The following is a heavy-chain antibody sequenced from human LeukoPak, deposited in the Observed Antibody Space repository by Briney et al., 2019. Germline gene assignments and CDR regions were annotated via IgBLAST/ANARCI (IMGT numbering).Heavy chain of an antibody. V-gene: IGHV4-39*07. D-gene: IGHD3-10*01. CDR3: ARVYGSGSYFALYYYYYMDV. Sequence: SETLSLTCTVSGGSISSSSYYWGWIRQPPGKGLEWIGSIYYSGSTYYNLSLKSRVTISVDTSKNQFSLKLSSVTAADTAVYYCARVYGSGSYFALYYYYYMDVWGKGTTVTVSS. CDR2: IYYSGST. CDR1: GGSISSSSYY. J-gene: IGHJ6*03.